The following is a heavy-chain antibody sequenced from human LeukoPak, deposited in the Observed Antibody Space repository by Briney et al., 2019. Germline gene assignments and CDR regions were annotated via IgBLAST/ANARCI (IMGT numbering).Heavy chain of an antibody. D-gene: IGHD3-22*01. J-gene: IGHJ4*02. CDR1: GFTFSSYA. CDR2: ISGSGGST. V-gene: IGHV3-23*01. Sequence: GGSLRLSCAASGFTFSSYAMSWVRQAPGKGLEWVSAISGSGGSTYYADSVKGRFTISRDNSKNTLYLQMNSLRAEDTAVYYCARGATYYYDSSGYYFDYWGQGTLVTVSS. CDR3: ARGATYYYDSSGYYFDY.